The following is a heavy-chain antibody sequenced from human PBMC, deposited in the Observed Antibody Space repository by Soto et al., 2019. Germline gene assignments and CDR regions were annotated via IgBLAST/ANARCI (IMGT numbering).Heavy chain of an antibody. CDR3: ARRYGGNFDY. V-gene: IGHV4-31*11. Sequence: SETLSLTCAVSGGSISSGGYYWSWIRQPPGKGLEWIGYIYYSGSTYYNPSLKSRVTISVDTSKNQFSLKLSSVTAADTAVYYCARRYGGNFDYWGQGTLVTVSS. J-gene: IGHJ4*02. D-gene: IGHD2-15*01. CDR2: IYYSGST. CDR1: GGSISSGGYY.